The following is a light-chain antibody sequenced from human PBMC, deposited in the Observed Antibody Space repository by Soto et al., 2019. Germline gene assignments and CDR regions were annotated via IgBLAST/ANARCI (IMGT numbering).Light chain of an antibody. CDR1: QDISIY. Sequence: DMQMTQSPSSLSASVGDRVTITCQASQDISIYLNWYQHKPGKAPELLIYDVSNLETGVPSRFSGSGSGTDFTLTISSLQPEDFGTYYCQQSYSTPFTFAPGTKVDIK. V-gene: IGKV1-39*01. J-gene: IGKJ3*01. CDR3: QQSYSTPFT. CDR2: DVS.